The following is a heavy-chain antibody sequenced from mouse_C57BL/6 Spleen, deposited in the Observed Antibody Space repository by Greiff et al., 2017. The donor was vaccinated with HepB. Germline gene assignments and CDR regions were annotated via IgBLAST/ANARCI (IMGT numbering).Heavy chain of an antibody. V-gene: IGHV1-85*01. CDR2: IYPRDGST. CDR1: GYTFTSYD. D-gene: IGHD1-1*01. Sequence: VKVVESGPELVKPGASVKLSCKASGYTFTSYDINWVKQRPGQGLEWIGWIYPRDGSTKYNEKFKGKATLTVDTSSSTAYMELHSLTSEDSAVYFCARGLLRKGKDYWGQGTTLTVSS. CDR3: ARGLLRKGKDY. J-gene: IGHJ2*01.